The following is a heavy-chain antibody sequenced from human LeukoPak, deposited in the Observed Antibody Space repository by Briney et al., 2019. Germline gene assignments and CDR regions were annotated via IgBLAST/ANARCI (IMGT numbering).Heavy chain of an antibody. Sequence: GGSLRLSCATSGFTFSIYAMTWVRQAPGKGLEWVSTISGSGGSTYYADSVKGPFTISRDNSKNTLYLQMNSLRAEDTAVYYCAKGVGYYYYMDVWGKGTTVTVSS. CDR2: ISGSGGST. CDR1: GFTFSIYA. J-gene: IGHJ6*03. V-gene: IGHV3-23*01. CDR3: AKGVGYYYYMDV.